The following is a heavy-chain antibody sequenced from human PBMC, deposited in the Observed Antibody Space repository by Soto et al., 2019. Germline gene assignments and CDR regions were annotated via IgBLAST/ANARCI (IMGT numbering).Heavy chain of an antibody. Sequence: QVQLQESGPGLVKPSQTLSLTCTVSGGSISSGDYYWSWIRQPPGKGLEWIGYIYYSGSTYYNPSLNRRVTISVDTSKNQFSLKLRAVTAAYTAVYYCAREVATMMGDSSGFFDYWGQGTLVTVSS. V-gene: IGHV4-30-4*01. D-gene: IGHD3-22*01. CDR2: IYYSGST. CDR1: GGSISSGDYY. CDR3: AREVATMMGDSSGFFDY. J-gene: IGHJ4*02.